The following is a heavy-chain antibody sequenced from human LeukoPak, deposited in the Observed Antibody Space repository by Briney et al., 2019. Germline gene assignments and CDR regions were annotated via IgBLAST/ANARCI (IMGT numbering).Heavy chain of an antibody. CDR3: ARAGIAAAGTKGAFDI. CDR1: GYSLTSYW. D-gene: IGHD6-13*01. V-gene: IGHV5-51*01. Sequence: GESLKISCKGSGYSLTSYWIGWVRQMPGKGLEWMGIIYPGDSDTRYSPSFQGQVTISADKSISTAYLQWSSLKASDTAMYYCARAGIAAAGTKGAFDIWGQGTMVTVSS. J-gene: IGHJ3*02. CDR2: IYPGDSDT.